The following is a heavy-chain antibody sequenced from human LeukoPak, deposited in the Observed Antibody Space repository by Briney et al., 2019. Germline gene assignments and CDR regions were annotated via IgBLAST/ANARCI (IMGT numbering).Heavy chain of an antibody. J-gene: IGHJ6*02. D-gene: IGHD1-26*01. CDR3: VKAVGAKGDYYYYYGMDV. V-gene: IGHV3-64*05. CDR1: GFTFSNYA. CDR2: ISSNGGRT. Sequence: GGSLRLSCSVSGFTFSNYAMHWVRQAPGKGLEYVSGISSNGGRTYYADSVKGRFTISRDNSKNTMYVQMSTLRVEDTAVYYCVKAVGAKGDYYYYYGMDVWGQGTTVTVSS.